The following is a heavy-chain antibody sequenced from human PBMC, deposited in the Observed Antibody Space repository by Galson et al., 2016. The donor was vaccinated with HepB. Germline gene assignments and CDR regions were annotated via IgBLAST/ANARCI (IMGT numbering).Heavy chain of an antibody. V-gene: IGHV1-69*06. CDR3: AREGESYGSGDAFDM. CDR2: IIPLFGAA. Sequence: SVKVSCKASGGTFSSYAISWVRQAPGHGLEWMGGIIPLFGAANYAQKFQGRVTITADKSTRTAYMELRSLRREDTAVYYCAREGESYGSGDAFDMWGQGTMVTCSS. D-gene: IGHD3-10*01. J-gene: IGHJ3*02. CDR1: GGTFSSYA.